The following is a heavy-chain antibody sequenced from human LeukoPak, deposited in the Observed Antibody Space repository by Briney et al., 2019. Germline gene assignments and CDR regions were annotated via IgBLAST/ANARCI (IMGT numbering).Heavy chain of an antibody. V-gene: IGHV3-23*01. CDR2: SSGSGGST. CDR3: AKDRGRYSGYDYADY. J-gene: IGHJ4*02. D-gene: IGHD5-12*01. Sequence: PGGSLRLSSAASGFTFSSYAMSWVRQAPGKGLEWVSASSGSGGSTYYADSVKGRFTISRDNSKNTLYLQMNSLRAEDTAVYHCAKDRGRYSGYDYADYWGQGTLVTVSS. CDR1: GFTFSSYA.